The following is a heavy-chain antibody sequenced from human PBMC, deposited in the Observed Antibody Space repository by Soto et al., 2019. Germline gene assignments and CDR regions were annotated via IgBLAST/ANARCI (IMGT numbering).Heavy chain of an antibody. CDR1: GGTFSSYS. J-gene: IGHJ4*02. Sequence: QVQLVQSGAEVKKPGSSVKVSCKASGGTFSSYSINWVRQAPGQGLAWMGEIIPIFGTANYAQKFQGRVTSTADDSTSTAYMELSSLRSEDTAVYYCARDGGRHSGGIDYWGPGTLVTVSS. CDR2: IIPIFGTA. D-gene: IGHD1-26*01. V-gene: IGHV1-69*01. CDR3: ARDGGRHSGGIDY.